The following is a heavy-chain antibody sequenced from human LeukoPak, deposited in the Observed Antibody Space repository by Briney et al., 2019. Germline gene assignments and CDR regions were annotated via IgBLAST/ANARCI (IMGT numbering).Heavy chain of an antibody. D-gene: IGHD1-26*01. J-gene: IGHJ4*02. CDR1: GYTFTSYA. CDR2: ISAGNGNT. CDR3: AIRRDKGRGIDY. Sequence: ASVKVSCKASGYTFTSYAMHWVRQAPGQRLEWMGWISAGNGNTKYSQKFQGRVTMTRNTSISTAYMELSSLRSEDTAVYYCAIRRDKGRGIDYWGQGTLVTVSS. V-gene: IGHV1-3*01.